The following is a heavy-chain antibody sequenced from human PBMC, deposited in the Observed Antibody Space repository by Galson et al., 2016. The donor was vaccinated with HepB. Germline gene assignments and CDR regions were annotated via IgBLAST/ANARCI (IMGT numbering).Heavy chain of an antibody. J-gene: IGHJ4*02. Sequence: SLRLSCAASGFTFSNYAMSRVRQAPGTGLEWVSGISSSGDSTYYADSVKSRVAISRDNSKDTLYLEVNSLRDGDTAFYYCAKDTAPGHTYGYFDYWGQGTLVTVSS. D-gene: IGHD1-14*01. V-gene: IGHV3-23*01. CDR1: GFTFSNYA. CDR2: ISSSGDST. CDR3: AKDTAPGHTYGYFDY.